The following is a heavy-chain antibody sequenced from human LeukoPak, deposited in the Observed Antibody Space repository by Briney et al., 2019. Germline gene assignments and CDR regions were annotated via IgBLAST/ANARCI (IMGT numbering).Heavy chain of an antibody. CDR2: INHSGST. J-gene: IGHJ3*02. D-gene: IGHD3-22*01. CDR1: GGSFSGYY. CDR3: ARGDYDSSGLTNAFDI. Sequence: PSETLSLTCAVYGGSFSGYYWSWIRQPPGKGPEWIGEINHSGSTNYNPSLKSRVTISVDTSKNQFSLKLSSVTAADTAVYYCARGDYDSSGLTNAFDIWGQGTMVTVSS. V-gene: IGHV4-34*01.